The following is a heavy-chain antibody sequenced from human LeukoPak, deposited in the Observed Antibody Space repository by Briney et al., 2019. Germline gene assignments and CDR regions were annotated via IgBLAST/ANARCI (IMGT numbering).Heavy chain of an antibody. J-gene: IGHJ6*02. D-gene: IGHD3-10*01. CDR3: ARGGGSGSPHLSYSYYGMDV. CDR1: GFTVSITY. CDR2: IYSGDTT. Sequence: GGSLRLSCAASGFTVSITYMTWVRQAPGKGLEWVSFIYSGDTTYYADSVKGRFTISRDSSKNTLYLQVNSLRVEDTAVYYCARGGGSGSPHLSYSYYGMDVWGQGTTVTVSS. V-gene: IGHV3-53*01.